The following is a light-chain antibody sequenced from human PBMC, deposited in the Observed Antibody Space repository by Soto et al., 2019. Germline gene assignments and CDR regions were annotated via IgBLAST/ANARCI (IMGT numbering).Light chain of an antibody. Sequence: IALTQSPGTLSLSPGERATLSCRASQRVSSNYVAWSQHKPGQAPRLLIHGASIRATGIPDRFSGSGSGTDFTLTISRLEPEDFAVYYCHQYGTLPYAFGQGTKRQIK. V-gene: IGKV3-20*01. CDR1: QRVSSNY. J-gene: IGKJ2*01. CDR2: GAS. CDR3: HQYGTLPYA.